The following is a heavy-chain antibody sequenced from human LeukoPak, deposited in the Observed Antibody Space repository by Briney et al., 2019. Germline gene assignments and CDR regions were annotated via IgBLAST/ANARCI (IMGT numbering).Heavy chain of an antibody. CDR1: GYTFTHYG. J-gene: IGHJ3*02. V-gene: IGHV1-18*01. CDR2: ISAYNGDT. CDR3: AREAQPSPHAFDI. Sequence: ASVKVSCKTSGYTFTHYGISWVRQAPGQGLEWVGWISAYNGDTKYAQSFQDKVTMTTDTSTSTAYMELRSLRSDDTAVYYCAREAQPSPHAFDIWGQGTMVTVSS.